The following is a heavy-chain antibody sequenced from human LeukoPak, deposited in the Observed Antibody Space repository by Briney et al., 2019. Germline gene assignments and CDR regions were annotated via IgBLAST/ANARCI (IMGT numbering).Heavy chain of an antibody. CDR1: GGSISSGSYY. CDR3: ASLVYHGGYFQH. Sequence: SETLSLTCTVSGGSISSGSYYWSWIRQPAGKGLEWIGRIYTSGSTNYNPSLKSRVTISVDTSKNQFSLKLSSVTAADTAVYYCASLVYHGGYFQHWGQGTLVTVSS. CDR2: IYTSGST. D-gene: IGHD3-16*01. V-gene: IGHV4-61*02. J-gene: IGHJ1*01.